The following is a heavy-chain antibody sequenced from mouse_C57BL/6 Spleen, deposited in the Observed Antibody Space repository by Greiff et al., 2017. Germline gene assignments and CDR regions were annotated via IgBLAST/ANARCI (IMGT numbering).Heavy chain of an antibody. CDR3: ARANYGSSYYFDY. Sequence: EVQLQQSGPELVKPGASVKISCKASGYTFTDYYMNWVKQSPGKSLEWIGDINPNNGGTSYNQKFKGKATLTVDKSSSTAYMELRSLTSEDSAVYYCARANYGSSYYFDYWGQGTTLTVSS. CDR1: GYTFTDYY. CDR2: INPNNGGT. V-gene: IGHV1-26*01. J-gene: IGHJ2*01. D-gene: IGHD1-1*01.